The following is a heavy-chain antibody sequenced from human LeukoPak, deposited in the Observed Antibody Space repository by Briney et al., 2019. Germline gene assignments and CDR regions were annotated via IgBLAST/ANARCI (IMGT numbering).Heavy chain of an antibody. CDR2: ISWNSGSI. CDR3: VVGAYCGGDCYSGRAFDY. V-gene: IGHV3-9*01. D-gene: IGHD2-21*02. Sequence: PGGSLRLSCAASGFTFDDYAMHWVRQAPGKGLEWVSGISWNSGSIGYADSVKGRFTISRDNSKNTLYLQMNSLRAEDTAVYYCVVGAYCGGDCYSGRAFDYWGQGTLVTVSS. CDR1: GFTFDDYA. J-gene: IGHJ4*02.